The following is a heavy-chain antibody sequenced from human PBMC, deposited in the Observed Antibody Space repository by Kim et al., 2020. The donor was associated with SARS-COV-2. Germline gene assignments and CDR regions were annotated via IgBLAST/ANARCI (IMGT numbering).Heavy chain of an antibody. J-gene: IGHJ4*02. Sequence: GGSLRLSCAASGFTFSSYWMHWVRQAPGKGLVWVSRINSDGSSTSYADSVKGRFTISRDNAKNTLYLQMNSLRAEDTAVYYCARVRRSSWYYFDYWGQGTLVTVSS. CDR3: ARVRRSSWYYFDY. D-gene: IGHD6-13*01. CDR1: GFTFSSYW. CDR2: INSDGSST. V-gene: IGHV3-74*01.